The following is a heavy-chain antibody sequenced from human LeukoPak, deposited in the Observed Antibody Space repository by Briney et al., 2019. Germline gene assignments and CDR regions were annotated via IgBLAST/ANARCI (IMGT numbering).Heavy chain of an antibody. CDR2: INPNSGGT. V-gene: IGHV1-2*02. CDR3: ARVLHGGVWFDP. Sequence: ASVKVSCKASGYTFTGYYMHWVRQAPGQGLEWMGWINPNSGGTNYAQKFQGRITLTRDTSISTAHMEISRLTSDDSAVYYCARVLHGGVWFDPWGQGTLVTVSS. D-gene: IGHD3-10*01. J-gene: IGHJ5*02. CDR1: GYTFTGYY.